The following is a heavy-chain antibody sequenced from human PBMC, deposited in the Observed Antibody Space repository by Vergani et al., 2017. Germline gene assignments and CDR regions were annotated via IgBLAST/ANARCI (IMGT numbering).Heavy chain of an antibody. Sequence: QLQLQESGPGLVKPSETLSLTCTVSGGSISSYYWSWIRQPAGKGLEWIGRIYTSGSTNCNPSLKSRVTISVDTSKNQFSLKLSSVTAADTAVYDCARGPGYSSGWYYFDYWGQGTLVTVSS. D-gene: IGHD6-19*01. CDR1: GGSISSYY. J-gene: IGHJ4*02. CDR3: ARGPGYSSGWYYFDY. CDR2: IYTSGST. V-gene: IGHV4-4*07.